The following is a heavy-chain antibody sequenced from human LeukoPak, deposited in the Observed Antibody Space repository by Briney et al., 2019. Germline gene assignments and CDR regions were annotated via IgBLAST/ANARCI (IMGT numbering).Heavy chain of an antibody. D-gene: IGHD3-16*02. V-gene: IGHV4-39*07. J-gene: IGHJ3*02. CDR2: IYYSGTT. CDR3: ARFSVNLIVDAFDI. CDR1: GGSISSNSFY. Sequence: SETLSLTCTVSGGSISSNSFYWGWIRQPPGKGLEWIGSIYYSGTTFYNPSLKSRVTTSVDSSKNQFSLKLSSVTAADTAVYYCARFSVNLIVDAFDIWGQGTMVTVSS.